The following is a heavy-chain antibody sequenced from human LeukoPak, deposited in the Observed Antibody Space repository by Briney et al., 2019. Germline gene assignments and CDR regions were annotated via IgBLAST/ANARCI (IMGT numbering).Heavy chain of an antibody. CDR3: ASYDILSYYFDY. CDR1: GFPFSSYW. D-gene: IGHD3-9*01. V-gene: IGHV3-7*03. Sequence: GGSLRLSCAASGFPFSSYWMSWVRQAPGKVLEWVAPIKRDGRERTYVASVKGRFTISRDNAKNSLYLQMNSLRAEDTAVYYCASYDILSYYFDYWGQGTLVTVSP. CDR2: IKRDGRER. J-gene: IGHJ4*02.